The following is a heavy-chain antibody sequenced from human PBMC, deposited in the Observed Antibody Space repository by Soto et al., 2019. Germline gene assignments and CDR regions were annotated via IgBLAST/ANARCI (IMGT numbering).Heavy chain of an antibody. D-gene: IGHD6-19*01. Sequence: SETLSLTCAVSGVSISSSNWWSWVRQPPGKGLEWIGEIYHSGSTNYNPSLKSRVTISVDKSKNQFSLKLSSVTAADTAVYYCAREEWRIGYSSGWSQYGMDVWGQGTTVTVSS. CDR3: AREEWRIGYSSGWSQYGMDV. V-gene: IGHV4-4*02. CDR2: IYHSGST. J-gene: IGHJ6*02. CDR1: GVSISSSNW.